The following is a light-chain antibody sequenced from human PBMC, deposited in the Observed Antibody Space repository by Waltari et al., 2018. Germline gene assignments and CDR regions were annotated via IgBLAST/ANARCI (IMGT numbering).Light chain of an antibody. CDR1: PSVLYSSNNKNY. J-gene: IGKJ2*01. CDR2: WAS. Sequence: DIVMTQSPDSLAVSLGERATIHCKSSPSVLYSSNNKNYLAWYQQKPGQPPKLLIYWASTRESGVPDRFSGSGSGTDFTLTISSLQAEDVAVYYCLQYYSTPLTFGQGTKLEIK. V-gene: IGKV4-1*01. CDR3: LQYYSTPLT.